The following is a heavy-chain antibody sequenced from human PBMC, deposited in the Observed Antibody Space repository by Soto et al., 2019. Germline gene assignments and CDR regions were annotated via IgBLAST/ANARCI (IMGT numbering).Heavy chain of an antibody. J-gene: IGHJ4*02. Sequence: SETLSLTCTVSGGSISSYYWSWIRQPPGKGLEWIGYIYYSGSTNYNPSLKSRVTISVDTSKNQFSLKLSSVTAADTAVYYCATSYGNAWYAYWGQGTQVTVSS. CDR2: IYYSGST. V-gene: IGHV4-59*08. D-gene: IGHD6-13*01. CDR3: ATSYGNAWYAY. CDR1: GGSISSYY.